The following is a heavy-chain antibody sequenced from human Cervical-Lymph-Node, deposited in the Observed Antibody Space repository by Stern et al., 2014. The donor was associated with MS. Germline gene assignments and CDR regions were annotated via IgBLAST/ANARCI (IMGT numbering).Heavy chain of an antibody. CDR3: ARDSYGDYYYYGMDV. CDR2: IYPGDSDT. Sequence: VQLVESGAEVKKPGESLKISCKGSGYSFTSYWIGWVRQMPGKGLEWMGIIYPGDSDTRYSPSFQGQVTISADKYISTAYLQWSSLKASDTAMYYCARDSYGDYYYYGMDVWGQGTTVTVSS. V-gene: IGHV5-51*01. CDR1: GYSFTSYW. D-gene: IGHD5-18*01. J-gene: IGHJ6*02.